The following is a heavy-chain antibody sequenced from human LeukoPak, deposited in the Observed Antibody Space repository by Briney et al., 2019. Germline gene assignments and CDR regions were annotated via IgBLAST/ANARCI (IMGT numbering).Heavy chain of an antibody. D-gene: IGHD5/OR15-5a*01. J-gene: IGHJ5*02. V-gene: IGHV1-2*02. CDR1: GYTFTGYY. Sequence: VASVKVSCKASGYTFTGYYMHWVRQAPGQGLEWMGWINPNSGGTNYAQKFQGRVTMTRDTSTSTVYMELSSLRSEDTAVYYCARALLVSSDWFDPWGQGTLVTVSS. CDR2: INPNSGGT. CDR3: ARALLVSSDWFDP.